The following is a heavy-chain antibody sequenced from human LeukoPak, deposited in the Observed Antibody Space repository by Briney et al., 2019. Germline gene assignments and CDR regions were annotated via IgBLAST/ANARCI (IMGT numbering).Heavy chain of an antibody. D-gene: IGHD3-10*01. CDR3: TRVGELLWFGELLPNWFDP. Sequence: GGSLRLSCTASGFTFGDYAMSWVRQAPGKGLGWVGFIRSKAYVGTTEYAASVKGRFTISRDDSTSIAYLQMNSLKTEDTAVYYCTRVGELLWFGELLPNWFDPWGQGTLVTVSS. J-gene: IGHJ5*02. V-gene: IGHV3-49*04. CDR2: IRSKAYVGTT. CDR1: GFTFGDYA.